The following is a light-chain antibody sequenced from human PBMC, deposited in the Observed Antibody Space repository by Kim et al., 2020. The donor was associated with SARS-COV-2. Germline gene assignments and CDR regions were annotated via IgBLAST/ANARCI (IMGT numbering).Light chain of an antibody. CDR3: CSYAGNYTYV. CDR2: DVS. V-gene: IGLV2-11*01. Sequence: GLSVTISCTRTSGDVGGYNYVSRYQQHPGKAPELMIYDVSKRPSGVPDRFSGSKSGNTASLTISGLQAEDEDDYYCCSYAGNYTYVFGTGTKVTVL. CDR1: SGDVGGYNY. J-gene: IGLJ1*01.